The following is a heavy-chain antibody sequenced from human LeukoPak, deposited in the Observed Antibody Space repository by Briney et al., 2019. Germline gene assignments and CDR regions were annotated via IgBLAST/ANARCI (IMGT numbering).Heavy chain of an antibody. CDR3: AREFAVGYSSSWLFYYYYMDV. Sequence: PSETLSLTCTVSGGSISSYYWSWIRQPAGKGLEWIGRIYTSGSTNYNPSLKSRVTMSVDTSKNQFSLKLSSVTAADTAVYYCAREFAVGYSSSWLFYYYYMDVWGKGTTVTISS. V-gene: IGHV4-4*07. J-gene: IGHJ6*03. CDR2: IYTSGST. D-gene: IGHD6-13*01. CDR1: GGSISSYY.